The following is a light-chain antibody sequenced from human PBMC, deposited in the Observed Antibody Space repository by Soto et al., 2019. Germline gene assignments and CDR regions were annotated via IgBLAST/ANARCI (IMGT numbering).Light chain of an antibody. J-gene: IGKJ2*01. CDR2: KAS. CDR1: QSISSW. V-gene: IGKV1-5*03. Sequence: DLQMTQSPSTLSASVGDRVTITCRASQSISSWLAWYQQKPGKAPILLIYKASNLQSGVPSRFSGSGSGTEFTLTISSLQPDDFATYYCQHYSSYSGYTFGQGTKLEIK. CDR3: QHYSSYSGYT.